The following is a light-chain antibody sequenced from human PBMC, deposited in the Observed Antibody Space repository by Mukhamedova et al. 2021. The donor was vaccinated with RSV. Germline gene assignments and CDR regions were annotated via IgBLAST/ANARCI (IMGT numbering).Light chain of an antibody. CDR3: QLFGNPLPLP. Sequence: DMSNHINWYQQKPGKPPKLLIYEASNLETGVPSRFSGGGSGTHFTFTISSLQPEDIATYYCQLFGNPLPLPFGHGTRLEIK. CDR2: EAS. CDR1: DMSNH. J-gene: IGKJ5*01. V-gene: IGKV1-33*01.